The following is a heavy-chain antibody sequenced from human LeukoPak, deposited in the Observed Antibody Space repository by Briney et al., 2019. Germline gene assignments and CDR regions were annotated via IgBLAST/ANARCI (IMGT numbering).Heavy chain of an antibody. V-gene: IGHV1-58*02. D-gene: IGHD3-3*01. CDR3: AAAPRYDFWSGSFYYGMDV. CDR2: IVVGSGNT. Sequence: GASVKVPCKASGFTFTSSAMQWVRQARGQRLEWIGWIVVGSGNTNYAQKFQERVTITRDMSTSTAYMELSSLRSEDTAVYYCAAAPRYDFWSGSFYYGMDVWGQGTTVTVSS. J-gene: IGHJ6*02. CDR1: GFTFTSSA.